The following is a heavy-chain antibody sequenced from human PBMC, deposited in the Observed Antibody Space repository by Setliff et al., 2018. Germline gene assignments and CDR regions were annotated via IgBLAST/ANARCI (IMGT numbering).Heavy chain of an antibody. CDR1: GGSISSHY. CDR2: IYYSGST. J-gene: IGHJ4*02. V-gene: IGHV4-59*11. Sequence: PSETLSLTCTVSGGSISSHYWSWIRQPPGKGLEWIGSIYYSGSTNYNPSVKSRVTISVDTSKNQFSLKLSSVTAADTAVYYCARDLTAMYYFDYWGQGTLVTVSS. CDR3: ARDLTAMYYFDY.